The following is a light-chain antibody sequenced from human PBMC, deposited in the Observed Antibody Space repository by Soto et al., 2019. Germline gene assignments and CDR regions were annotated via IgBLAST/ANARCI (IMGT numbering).Light chain of an antibody. J-gene: IGKJ1*01. CDR3: LQDYNFPWT. CDR2: AAS. Sequence: AIQMTQSPSSLSSSLGDRVTLTCRASQGIGNDLGWYQQKPGNAPRLLIYAASTLQSGVPSRFSGSGSGTDFTLTISCLQPEDSATYYCLQDYNFPWTFGQGTKVEIK. CDR1: QGIGND. V-gene: IGKV1-6*01.